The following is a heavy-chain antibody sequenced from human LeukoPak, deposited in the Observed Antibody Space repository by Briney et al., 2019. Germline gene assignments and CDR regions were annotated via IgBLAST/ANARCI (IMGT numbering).Heavy chain of an antibody. Sequence: GESLKISCKGSGYNFTIYWIGWVRQMPGKGLEWMGIIYPGDSDTRYSPSFQGQVTISADKSISTAYLQWSSLKASDTAMYYCARSYCGGDCYYSVYYFDYWGQGTLVTVSS. CDR1: GYNFTIYW. CDR2: IYPGDSDT. CDR3: ARSYCGGDCYYSVYYFDY. J-gene: IGHJ4*02. D-gene: IGHD2-21*02. V-gene: IGHV5-51*01.